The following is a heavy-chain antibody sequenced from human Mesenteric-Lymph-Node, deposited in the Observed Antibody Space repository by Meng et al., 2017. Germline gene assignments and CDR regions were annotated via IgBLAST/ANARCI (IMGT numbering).Heavy chain of an antibody. CDR3: AGRRDSGGYFFSFPPPPTGAFDI. D-gene: IGHD1-26*01. J-gene: IGHJ3*02. CDR2: IYYSGST. CDR1: GGSISSSSYY. Sequence: SETLSLTCTVSGGSISSSSYYWGWIRQPPGKGLEWIGSIYYSGSTYYNPSLKSRVTISVDTSKNQFSLKLSFVTAADTAVYYCAGRRDSGGYFFSFPPPPTGAFDIWGQGTMVTVSS. V-gene: IGHV4-39*07.